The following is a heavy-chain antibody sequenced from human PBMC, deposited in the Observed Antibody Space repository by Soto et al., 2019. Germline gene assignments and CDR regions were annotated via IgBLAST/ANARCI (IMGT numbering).Heavy chain of an antibody. Sequence: GGSLRLSCAASGFTFSSYDMHWVRQATGKGLEWVSAIGTAGDTYYPGSVKGRFTISRENAKNSLYLQMNSLRAGDTAVYYCARAVPPRYCSSTSCPYYFDYWGQGTLVTVSS. CDR3: ARAVPPRYCSSTSCPYYFDY. J-gene: IGHJ4*02. D-gene: IGHD2-2*01. V-gene: IGHV3-13*01. CDR1: GFTFSSYD. CDR2: IGTAGDT.